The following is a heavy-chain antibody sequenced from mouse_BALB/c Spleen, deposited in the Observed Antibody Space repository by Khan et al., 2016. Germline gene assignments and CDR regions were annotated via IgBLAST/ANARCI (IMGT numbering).Heavy chain of an antibody. V-gene: IGHV14-3*02. CDR2: IDPAHGNT. J-gene: IGHJ3*01. CDR3: ARGGYGWFAY. Sequence: VQLQQSGAELVKPGASVKLSCTASGFNIKDTYMHWVKQRPEQGLEWIGRIDPAHGNTKYDPKFQDKATVTSETSSNTAYLQLSSLTSEDTAGYYCARGGYGWFAYWGQGTLVTVSA. D-gene: IGHD2-14*01. CDR1: GFNIKDTY.